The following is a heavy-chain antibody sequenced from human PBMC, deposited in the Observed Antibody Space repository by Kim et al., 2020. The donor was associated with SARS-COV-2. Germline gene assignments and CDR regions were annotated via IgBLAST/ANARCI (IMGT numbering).Heavy chain of an antibody. D-gene: IGHD6-19*01. V-gene: IGHV4-34*01. J-gene: IGHJ4*02. Sequence: PPLKSRVTISVDTSKNQFSLKLSSVTAADTAVYYCARGASHGYSSGWYDYWGQGTLVTVSS. CDR3: ARGASHGYSSGWYDY.